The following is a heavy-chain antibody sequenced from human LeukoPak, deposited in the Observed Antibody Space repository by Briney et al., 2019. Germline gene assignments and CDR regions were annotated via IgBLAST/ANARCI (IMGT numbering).Heavy chain of an antibody. CDR2: IRFDGSNK. CDR1: GFTFSSYG. CDR3: AKDAYLWFGELNY. J-gene: IGHJ4*02. Sequence: GGSLRLSCAASGFTFSSYGMNWIRQAPGKGLEWVAFIRFDGSNKYYADSVKGRFTISRDNSKNTLYLQMNSLRAEDTAVYYCAKDAYLWFGELNYWGQGTLVTVSS. D-gene: IGHD3-10*01. V-gene: IGHV3-30*02.